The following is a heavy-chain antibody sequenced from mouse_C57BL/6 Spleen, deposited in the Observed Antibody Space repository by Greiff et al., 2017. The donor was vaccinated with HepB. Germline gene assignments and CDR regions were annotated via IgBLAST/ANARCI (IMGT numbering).Heavy chain of an antibody. CDR1: GFTFSDYG. J-gene: IGHJ2*01. CDR3: ARDYYYGSSYRGYFDY. Sequence: DVHLVESGGGLVKPGGSLKLSCAASGFTFSDYGMHWVRQAPEKGLEWVAYISSGSSTIYYADTVKGRVTISRDNAKNTLFLQMTSLRSEDTAMYYCARDYYYGSSYRGYFDYWGQGTTLTVSS. CDR2: ISSGSSTI. D-gene: IGHD1-1*01. V-gene: IGHV5-17*01.